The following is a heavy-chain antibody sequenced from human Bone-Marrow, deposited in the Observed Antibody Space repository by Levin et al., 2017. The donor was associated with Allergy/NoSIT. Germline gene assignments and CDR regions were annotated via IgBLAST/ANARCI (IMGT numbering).Heavy chain of an antibody. V-gene: IGHV3-11*01. D-gene: IGHD4/OR15-4a*01. CDR3: VRETAQGAFDY. CDR1: GFTFSDFF. Sequence: GGSLRLSCVASGFTFSDFFMSWIRQAPGKGLQWLAYISNTGSATFYADSVEGRFIISRDNAKNAFYLQMNSLRDADTAVYYCVRETAQGAFDYRGQGTLVTVSS. J-gene: IGHJ4*02. CDR2: ISNTGSAT.